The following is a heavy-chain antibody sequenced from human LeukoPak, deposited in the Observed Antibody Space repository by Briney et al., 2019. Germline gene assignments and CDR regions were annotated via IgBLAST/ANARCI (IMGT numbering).Heavy chain of an antibody. J-gene: IGHJ4*02. Sequence: PGGSLRLSCAASGFTFSSYAMSWVRQAPGKGLEWVSAISGSGGSTYYADSVKGRFTISRDNSKNTLYLQMNSLRAEDTAVYYCAKASRQYQLLHIFDYWGQGTLVTVSS. CDR1: GFTFSSYA. CDR3: AKASRQYQLLHIFDY. CDR2: ISGSGGST. D-gene: IGHD2-2*01. V-gene: IGHV3-23*01.